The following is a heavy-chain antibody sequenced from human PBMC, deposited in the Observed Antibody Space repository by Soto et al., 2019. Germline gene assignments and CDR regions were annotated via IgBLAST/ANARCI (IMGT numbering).Heavy chain of an antibody. CDR3: AVGSPEEGWFDP. V-gene: IGHV4-59*01. J-gene: IGHJ5*02. CDR2: IYYSGST. Sequence: SETLSLTCTVSGGSISSYYWSWIRQPPGKGLEWIGYIYYSGSTNYNPSLKSRVTISVDTSKNQFSLKLSSVTAAETAVYYCAVGSPEEGWFDPWGQGTLVTVSS. CDR1: GGSISSYY. D-gene: IGHD3-16*01.